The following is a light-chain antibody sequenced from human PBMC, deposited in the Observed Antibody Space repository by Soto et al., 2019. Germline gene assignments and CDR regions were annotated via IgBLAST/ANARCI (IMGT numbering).Light chain of an antibody. CDR2: KAS. CDR3: QQYNSYWT. CDR1: QSISSW. V-gene: IGKV1-5*03. Sequence: DIQLIQSPATPFTSVGDRVTITCRASQSISSWLAWYQQKPGKAPKLLIYKASSLESGVPSRFSGSGSGTEFTLTISSLQPDDFATDYCQQYNSYWTFGQGTKVDIK. J-gene: IGKJ1*01.